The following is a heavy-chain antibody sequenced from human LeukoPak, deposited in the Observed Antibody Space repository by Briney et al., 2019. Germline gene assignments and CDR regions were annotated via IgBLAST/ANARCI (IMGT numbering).Heavy chain of an antibody. CDR3: AKAPGGSYANAFDI. D-gene: IGHD1-26*01. CDR1: GFTFADYA. Sequence: PGGSLRLSCAASGFTFADYAMHWVRQAPGKGLEWVSGISWNSGSIGYADSVKGRFTISRDNAKNSLYLQMNSLRAEDTALYYCAKAPGGSYANAFDIWGQGTMVTVSS. CDR2: ISWNSGSI. J-gene: IGHJ3*02. V-gene: IGHV3-9*01.